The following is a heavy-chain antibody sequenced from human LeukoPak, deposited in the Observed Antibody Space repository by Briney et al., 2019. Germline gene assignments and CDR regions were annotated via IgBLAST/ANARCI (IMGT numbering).Heavy chain of an antibody. CDR2: IIPIFGTA. D-gene: IGHD1-14*01. CDR1: GGTLSSYA. CDR3: ARGTDYYYYMDV. Sequence: SVKVTCKASGGTLSSYAISWVRQAPGQGLEWMGGIIPIFGTANYAQKFQGRVTITTDESTSTAYMELSSLRSEDTAVYYCARGTDYYYYMDVWGKGTTVTVSS. V-gene: IGHV1-69*05. J-gene: IGHJ6*03.